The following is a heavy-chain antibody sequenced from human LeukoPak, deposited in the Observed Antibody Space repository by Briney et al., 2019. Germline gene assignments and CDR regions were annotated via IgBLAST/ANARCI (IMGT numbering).Heavy chain of an antibody. V-gene: IGHV3-48*01. CDR3: ARVRGSYHFDY. D-gene: IGHD1-26*01. J-gene: IGHJ4*02. CDR1: GFTFSGYN. Sequence: GGSLRLSCAASGFTFSGYNMIWVRQAPGKGLEWVPYITSSSSAIYYADSVKGRFTISRDNAKNSLYLQMNSLRAEDTAVYHCARVRGSYHFDYWGQGTLVTVSS. CDR2: ITSSSSAI.